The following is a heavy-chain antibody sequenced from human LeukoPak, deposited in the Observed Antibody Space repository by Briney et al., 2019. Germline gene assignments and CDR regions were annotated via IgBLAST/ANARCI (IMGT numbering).Heavy chain of an antibody. Sequence: SETLSLTCTVSGGSVSSGSYYWSWIRQPPGKGLEWIGYIYYSGSTNYNPSLKSRVTISVDTSKNQFSLKLSSVTAADTAVYYCARDGKPSSTSLLTRFDPWGQGTLVTVSS. CDR3: ARDGKPSSTSLLTRFDP. CDR2: IYYSGST. V-gene: IGHV4-61*01. D-gene: IGHD2-2*01. J-gene: IGHJ5*02. CDR1: GGSVSSGSYY.